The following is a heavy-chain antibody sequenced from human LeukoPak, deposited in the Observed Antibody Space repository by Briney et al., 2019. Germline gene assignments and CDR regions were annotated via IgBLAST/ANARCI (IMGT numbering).Heavy chain of an antibody. CDR3: ATWRTAKTGFDY. CDR1: GGSISSYY. CDR2: IYYSGST. J-gene: IGHJ4*02. D-gene: IGHD1-1*01. V-gene: IGHV4-59*01. Sequence: SATLSLTCTVSGGSISSYYWSWIRQPPGKGLEWVGYIYYSGSTNYNPSLKSRVTISVDTSKNQFSLMLSSVAAADTAVYYCATWRTAKTGFDYWGQGTLVTVSS.